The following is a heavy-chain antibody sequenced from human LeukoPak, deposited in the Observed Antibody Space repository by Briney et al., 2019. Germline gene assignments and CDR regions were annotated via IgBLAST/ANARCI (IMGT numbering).Heavy chain of an antibody. D-gene: IGHD6-6*01. CDR2: ISSHSRDI. V-gene: IGHV3-21*01. Sequence: PGGSLRLSCAASGFTFNTYSMNWVRQAPGKGLEWVSSISSHSRDIYYADSVKGRFTISRDNAKNSLHQQMNSLRAEDTAVYYCARDDRDISSFRFDYWGHGILVTVSS. CDR3: ARDDRDISSFRFDY. J-gene: IGHJ4*01. CDR1: GFTFNTYS.